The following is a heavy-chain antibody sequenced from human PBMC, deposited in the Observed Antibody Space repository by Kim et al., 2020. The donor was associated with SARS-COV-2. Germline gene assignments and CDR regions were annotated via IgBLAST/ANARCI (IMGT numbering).Heavy chain of an antibody. CDR3: ARGFSY. V-gene: IGHV4-59*09. Sequence: YDRGSTTYAPALKRGGTIAGDTSKNQFSLKLSSVTAADTAVYYCARGFSYWGQGTLVTVSS. J-gene: IGHJ4*02. CDR2: YDRGST.